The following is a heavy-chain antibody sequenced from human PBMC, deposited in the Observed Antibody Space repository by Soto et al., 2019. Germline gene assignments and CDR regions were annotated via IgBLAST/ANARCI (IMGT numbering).Heavy chain of an antibody. CDR2: IWYDGSNK. J-gene: IGHJ6*02. V-gene: IGHV3-33*01. Sequence: GGSLRLSCAASGFTFSSYGMHWVRQAPGKGLEWVAVIWYDGSNKYYADSVKGRFTISRDNSKNTLYLQMNSLRAEDTAVYYCARARGTAAGTRQISNYYYYGMDVWGQGTTVTVSS. CDR3: ARARGTAAGTRQISNYYYYGMDV. D-gene: IGHD6-13*01. CDR1: GFTFSSYG.